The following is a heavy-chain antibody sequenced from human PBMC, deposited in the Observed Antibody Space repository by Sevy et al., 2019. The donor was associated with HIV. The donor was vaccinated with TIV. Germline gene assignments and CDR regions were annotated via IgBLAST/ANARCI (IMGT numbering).Heavy chain of an antibody. V-gene: IGHV3-23*01. Sequence: GGSLRLSCAASGFTFSSYAMSWVRQAPGKGLEWVSAITASGGSTYYADSVKGRFTISRDNSRNTLYLQMNSLRAEDSAVYYCAKERPVAVADYWGQGTLVTVSS. CDR3: AKERPVAVADY. CDR1: GFTFSSYA. D-gene: IGHD6-19*01. CDR2: ITASGGST. J-gene: IGHJ4*02.